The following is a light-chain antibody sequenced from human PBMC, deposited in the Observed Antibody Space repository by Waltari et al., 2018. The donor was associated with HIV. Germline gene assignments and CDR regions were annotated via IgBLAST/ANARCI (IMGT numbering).Light chain of an antibody. CDR2: KNN. CDR3: GVWDDNLRGV. V-gene: IGLV1-47*01. CDR1: HSHVGSPY. J-gene: IGLJ2*01. Sequence: QAVLTQPPSASASSGQKITISCSGAHSHVGSPYVSWYHQFPGGAPKPLLYKNNHRSSGVPDRFSGSKSGTAASLTISGLRSEDEGIYFCGVWDDNLRGVFGGGTRLTVL.